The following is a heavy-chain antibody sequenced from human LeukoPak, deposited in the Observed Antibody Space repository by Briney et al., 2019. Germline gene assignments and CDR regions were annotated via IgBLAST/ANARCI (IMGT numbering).Heavy chain of an antibody. CDR2: TYYNGNT. V-gene: IGHV4-59*01. J-gene: IGHJ5*02. Sequence: DPSETLSLTCSVSTGSINPYYWSWIRQPPGKGLEWIGYTYYNGNTNYSPSLKSRVTMSVDTSKKQFSLKLYSVTAADTAVYYCARAGRSGTDWFDPWGQGILVTVSS. D-gene: IGHD1-14*01. CDR3: ARAGRSGTDWFDP. CDR1: TGSINPYY.